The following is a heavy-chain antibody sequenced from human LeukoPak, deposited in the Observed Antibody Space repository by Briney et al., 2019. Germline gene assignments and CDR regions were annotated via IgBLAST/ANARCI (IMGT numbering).Heavy chain of an antibody. J-gene: IGHJ5*02. CDR1: GFTLRSHW. CDR3: TRRVSATRWFDP. V-gene: IGHV3-74*01. D-gene: IGHD2-15*01. Sequence: GGSLRLSCAASGFTLRSHWMHWVPQAPGKGLVWDSRIKSDGSTTNYADSVKGRFTISRDNAENTLYLQMNSLRVEDTAVYYCTRRVSATRWFDPWGQGTLVTVSS. CDR2: IKSDGSTT.